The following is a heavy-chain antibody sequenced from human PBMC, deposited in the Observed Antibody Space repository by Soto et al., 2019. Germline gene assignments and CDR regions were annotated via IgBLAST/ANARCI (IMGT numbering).Heavy chain of an antibody. CDR1: GGSISSGGYY. D-gene: IGHD2-2*03. Sequence: SETLSLTCTVSGGSISSGGYYWSWIRQHPGKGLEWIGYIYYSGSTYYNPSLKSRITISADTSKNQFSLKLSSVTAADTAVYYCARGYCSSSGCSVDYWGQGTQVTVSS. V-gene: IGHV4-31*03. J-gene: IGHJ4*02. CDR3: ARGYCSSSGCSVDY. CDR2: IYYSGST.